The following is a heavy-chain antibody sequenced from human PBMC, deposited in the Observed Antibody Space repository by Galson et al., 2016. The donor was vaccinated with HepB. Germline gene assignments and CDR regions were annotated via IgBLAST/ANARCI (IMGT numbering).Heavy chain of an antibody. D-gene: IGHD1-7*01. CDR1: GFTFSTYW. CDR3: ARINWNYFGLGDHFEY. Sequence: SLRLSCAASGFTFSTYWMSWVRQAPGKGLEWVANIKQDRREKYYVDSVKGRFTISRDNTKKSLYLQMNSLRAEDTAVYYCARINWNYFGLGDHFEYWGQGALVTVSS. CDR2: IKQDRREK. V-gene: IGHV3-7*01. J-gene: IGHJ4*02.